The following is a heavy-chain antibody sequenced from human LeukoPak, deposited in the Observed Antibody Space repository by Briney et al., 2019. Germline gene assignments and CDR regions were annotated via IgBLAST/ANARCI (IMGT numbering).Heavy chain of an antibody. D-gene: IGHD3-3*01. Sequence: GGSLRLSCAASGFTFSSYSMNWVRQAPGKGLEWVSSISSSSSYIYYADSVKGRFTISRDNAKNSLYLQMNSLRAEDTAVYYCAGEHYDFWNGYSMLWGQGTLVTVSS. CDR1: GFTFSSYS. CDR2: ISSSSSYI. V-gene: IGHV3-21*01. J-gene: IGHJ4*02. CDR3: AGEHYDFWNGYSML.